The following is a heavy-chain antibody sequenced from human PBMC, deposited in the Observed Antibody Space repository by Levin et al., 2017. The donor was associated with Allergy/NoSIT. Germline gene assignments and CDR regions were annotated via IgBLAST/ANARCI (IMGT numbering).Heavy chain of an antibody. Sequence: QPGGSLRLSCTASGFTFGDYAMSWFRQAPGKGLEWVGFIRSKAYGGTTEYAASVKGRFTISRDDSKSIAYLQMNSLKTEDTAVYYCTRDEDSSGWTGTLNFDYWGQGTLVTVSS. D-gene: IGHD6-19*01. CDR1: GFTFGDYA. CDR2: IRSKAYGGTT. J-gene: IGHJ4*02. V-gene: IGHV3-49*03. CDR3: TRDEDSSGWTGTLNFDY.